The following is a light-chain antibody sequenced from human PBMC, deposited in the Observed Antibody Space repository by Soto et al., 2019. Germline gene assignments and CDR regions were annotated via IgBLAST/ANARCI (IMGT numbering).Light chain of an antibody. CDR3: CSYAGGYSYV. V-gene: IGLV2-11*01. CDR2: DVS. Sequence: QLVLTQPRSVSGSPGQSVTISCTGTSSDVGGYNYVSWYQQHPGEAPKFMIYDVSKRPSGVPDRFSGSKSGNTASLTISGLQAEDEADYFCCSYAGGYSYVFGTGTKLTVL. J-gene: IGLJ1*01. CDR1: SSDVGGYNY.